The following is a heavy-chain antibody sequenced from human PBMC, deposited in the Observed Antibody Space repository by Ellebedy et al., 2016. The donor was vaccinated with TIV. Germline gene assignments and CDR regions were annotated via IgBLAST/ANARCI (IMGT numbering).Heavy chain of an antibody. J-gene: IGHJ4*02. V-gene: IGHV3-48*02. CDR2: ISSSSSTI. Sequence: GGSLRLXCAASGFTFITYSMNWVRQAPGKGLEWVSYISSSSSTIYYADSVKGRFTISRDNAKNSLYLQMNSLRDEDTAVYYCAREGGDYYDSSGLDYWGQGTLVTVSS. CDR3: AREGGDYYDSSGLDY. D-gene: IGHD3-22*01. CDR1: GFTFITYS.